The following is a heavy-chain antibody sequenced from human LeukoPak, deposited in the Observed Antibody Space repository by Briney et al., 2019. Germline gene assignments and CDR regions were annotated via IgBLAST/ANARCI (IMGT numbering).Heavy chain of an antibody. J-gene: IGHJ4*02. Sequence: SETLSLTCNVSGDSVSSNRWGWIRQSPGKGLEWIGYIHDSGSSSYNPSLKSRVTISVDMSKNQFSLRLASVTAADTAVYYCARHGDVRGVIYLIDYWGQGTLVAVSS. CDR1: GDSVSSNR. CDR2: IHDSGSS. V-gene: IGHV4-59*08. CDR3: ARHGDVRGVIYLIDY. D-gene: IGHD3-10*02.